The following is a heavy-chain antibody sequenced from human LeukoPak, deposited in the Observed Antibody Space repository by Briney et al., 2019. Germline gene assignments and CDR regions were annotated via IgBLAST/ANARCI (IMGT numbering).Heavy chain of an antibody. J-gene: IGHJ4*02. CDR1: GGSMTTFY. V-gene: IGHV4-59*08. CDR3: ATRDY. Sequence: SETLSLTCTVSGGSMTTFYWSWMRQPQGKGLEWIGSIYYSGSTNYNPSLKSRVTISVDTSKNQFSLKLSSVTAADTAVDYCATRDYWGQGTLVTVSS. CDR2: IYYSGST.